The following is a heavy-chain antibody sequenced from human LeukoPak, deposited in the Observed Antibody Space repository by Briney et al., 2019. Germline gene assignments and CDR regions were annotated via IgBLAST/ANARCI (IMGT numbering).Heavy chain of an antibody. V-gene: IGHV3-30*03. CDR3: ARVRYFDWLGNYYYGMDV. Sequence: GGSLXLSCAASGFTFSSYGMHWVRQAPGKGLEWVAVISYDGSNKYYADSVKGRFTISRDNSKNTLYLQMNSLRAGDTAVYYCARVRYFDWLGNYYYGMDVWGQGTTVTVS. D-gene: IGHD3-9*01. J-gene: IGHJ6*02. CDR1: GFTFSSYG. CDR2: ISYDGSNK.